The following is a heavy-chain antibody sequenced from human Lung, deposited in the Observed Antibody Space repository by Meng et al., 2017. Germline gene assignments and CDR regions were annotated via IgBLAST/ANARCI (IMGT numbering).Heavy chain of an antibody. CDR2: INHRGRT. D-gene: IGHD2-15*01. CDR1: VGSFSGYQ. CDR3: ARDQGGAGGY. J-gene: IGHJ4*02. Sequence: QVQLQQWGAGELKPSETLSLTCAVYVGSFSGYQWNWIRQSPGKGLEWIGDINHRGRTNYNPSLKSRVTISVDTSKNQFSLKLSSVTAADTAVYYRARDQGGAGGYWGQGTLVTCYS. V-gene: IGHV4-34*01.